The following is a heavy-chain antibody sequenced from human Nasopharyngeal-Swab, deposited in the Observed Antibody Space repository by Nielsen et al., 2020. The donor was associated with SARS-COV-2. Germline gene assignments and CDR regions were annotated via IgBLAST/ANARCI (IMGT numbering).Heavy chain of an antibody. V-gene: IGHV3-23*01. CDR1: GFTFSSYA. J-gene: IGHJ4*02. D-gene: IGHD3-22*01. CDR2: ISGSGGRT. Sequence: GGSLRLSCAASGFTFSSYAMSWVRQAPGQGLEWVSAISGSGGRTYYADSVKGRFTISRDNSKNTLYLQMNSLRAEDTAVYYCAKVMIVVPKAFDYLGQGTLVTVSS. CDR3: AKVMIVVPKAFDY.